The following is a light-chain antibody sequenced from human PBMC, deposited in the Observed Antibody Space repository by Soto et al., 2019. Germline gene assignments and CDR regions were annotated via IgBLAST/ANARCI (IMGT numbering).Light chain of an antibody. V-gene: IGKV2-30*01. Sequence: TQSPLSLPVTLGQPASISCRTSQGFVYGGVETYLSWFHQRPGQSPRRLIYKVSNRDSGVPARFSGSGSGTEFTLTISSLQSEDFAVYYCQQYNNWPPGTFGQGTKVEIK. CDR2: KVS. CDR1: QGFVYGGVETY. CDR3: QQYNNWPPGT. J-gene: IGKJ1*01.